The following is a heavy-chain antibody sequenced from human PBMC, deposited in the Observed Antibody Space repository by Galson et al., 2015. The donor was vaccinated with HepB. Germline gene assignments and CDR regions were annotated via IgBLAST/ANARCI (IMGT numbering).Heavy chain of an antibody. CDR1: GFTFSSYG. D-gene: IGHD3-16*02. CDR3: AKDPITWSYRRYYYMDV. J-gene: IGHJ6*03. CDR2: ISYDGGNK. Sequence: SLRLSCAASGFTFSSYGMHWVRQAPGKGLEWVAVISYDGGNKYYADSVKGRFTISRDNSKNTLYLQMNSLRAEDTAVYYCAKDPITWSYRRYYYMDVWGKGTTVTVSS. V-gene: IGHV3-30*18.